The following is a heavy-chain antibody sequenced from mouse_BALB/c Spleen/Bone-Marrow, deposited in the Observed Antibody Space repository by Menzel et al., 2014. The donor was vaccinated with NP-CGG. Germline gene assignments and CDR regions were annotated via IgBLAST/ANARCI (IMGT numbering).Heavy chain of an antibody. Sequence: VQLKQSGPELVKPGASVKISCKASGYTFTDYNMHWVKQSHGKSLEWIGYIYPYNGGTGYNQKFKSKATLTVDNSSSTAYMELRSLTSEDSAAYYCARRFITTAAWFAYWGQGTLVTVSA. D-gene: IGHD1-2*01. CDR2: IYPYNGGT. CDR1: GYTFTDYN. CDR3: ARRFITTAAWFAY. J-gene: IGHJ3*01. V-gene: IGHV1S29*02.